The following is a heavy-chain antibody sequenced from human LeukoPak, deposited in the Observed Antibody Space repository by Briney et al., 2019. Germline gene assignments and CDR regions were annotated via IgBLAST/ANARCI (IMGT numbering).Heavy chain of an antibody. CDR3: ASATTSGYYDY. Sequence: GASVKVSCKASGYIFTSYYMHWVRQAPGQGLEWMGIINPSGGSTSYAQKFQGRVTMTRDTSTSTVYMELSSLRSEDTAVYYCASATTSGYYDYWGQGTLVTVSS. D-gene: IGHD3-3*01. CDR1: GYIFTSYY. V-gene: IGHV1-46*01. J-gene: IGHJ4*02. CDR2: INPSGGST.